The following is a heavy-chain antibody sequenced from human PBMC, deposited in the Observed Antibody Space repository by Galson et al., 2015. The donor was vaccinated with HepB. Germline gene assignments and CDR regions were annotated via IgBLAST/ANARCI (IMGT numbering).Heavy chain of an antibody. V-gene: IGHV4-34*01. CDR2: TNQGGHT. CDR3: ARVGGPARQPFDH. Sequence: SETLSLTCCVSGGTLSGHYWSWIRQSPGKGLEWIGDTNQGGHTSYQSSLKTRVTISVDTSKNPFSLKLRSVTAADTAVYYCARVGGPARQPFDHWGQGTQVTVSS. D-gene: IGHD1-26*01. CDR1: GGTLSGHY. J-gene: IGHJ4*02.